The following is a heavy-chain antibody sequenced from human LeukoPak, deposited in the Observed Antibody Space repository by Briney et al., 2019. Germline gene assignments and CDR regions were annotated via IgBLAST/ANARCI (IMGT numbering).Heavy chain of an antibody. CDR2: LLYSGST. CDR1: GGSINRGY. J-gene: IGHJ5*02. CDR3: ASGYGSGWFDR. D-gene: IGHD5-18*01. V-gene: IGHV4-30-4*08. Sequence: PSETLSLTCTVSGGSINRGYWSWVRQHPGKGLEWIGHLLYSGSTFYNPSLKSRLTISLDTSKNQFSLKLTSVTAADTAVYYCASGYGSGWFDRWGQGTLVSVSS.